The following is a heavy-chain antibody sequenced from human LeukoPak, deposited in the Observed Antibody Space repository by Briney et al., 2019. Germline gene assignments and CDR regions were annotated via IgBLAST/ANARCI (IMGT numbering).Heavy chain of an antibody. V-gene: IGHV3-23*01. CDR3: AKEYCSGGSCYRGGFAFDI. J-gene: IGHJ3*02. CDR1: GFTFSSYA. CDR2: ISGSGGST. Sequence: GGSLRLSCAASGFTFSSYAMSWVRQAPGKGLGWVSAISGSGGSTYYADSVKGRFTISRDNSKNTLYLQMNSLRAEDTAVYYCAKEYCSGGSCYRGGFAFDIWGQGTMVTVSS. D-gene: IGHD2-15*01.